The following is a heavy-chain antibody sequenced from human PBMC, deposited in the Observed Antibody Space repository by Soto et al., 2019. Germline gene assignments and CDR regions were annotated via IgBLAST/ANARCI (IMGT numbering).Heavy chain of an antibody. V-gene: IGHV3-15*01. CDR3: TRRSLGY. Sequence: GRALRLACAAAGFSFSNAWMTWVRQAPGKGLELVGRIKSKTDGGTTDYAAPVKGRFTISRDDSESTLYLQMNSLKIEDTPVYYCTRRSLGYWGQGALVTVSS. D-gene: IGHD4-17*01. CDR2: IKSKTDGGTT. J-gene: IGHJ4*02. CDR1: GFSFSNAW.